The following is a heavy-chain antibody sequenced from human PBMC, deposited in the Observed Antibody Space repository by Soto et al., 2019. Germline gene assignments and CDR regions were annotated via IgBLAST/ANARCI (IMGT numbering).Heavy chain of an antibody. J-gene: IGHJ5*02. CDR2: IYYSGST. CDR1: GGSISSGGYY. CDR3: ARDTYSGYDFGL. D-gene: IGHD5-12*01. Sequence: SETLSLTCTVSGGSISSGGYYWSWIRQHPGKGLEWIGYIYYSGSTYYNPSLKSRVTISADTSKNQLSLQLTSVTAADTAVYYCARDTYSGYDFGLWGQGTLVTVSS. V-gene: IGHV4-31*03.